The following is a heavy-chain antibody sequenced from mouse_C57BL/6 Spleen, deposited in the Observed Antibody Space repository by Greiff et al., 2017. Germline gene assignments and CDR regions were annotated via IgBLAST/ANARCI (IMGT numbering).Heavy chain of an antibody. CDR2: IDPSDSYT. D-gene: IGHD1-1*01. Sequence: VQLQQPGAELVKPGASVKLSCKASGYTFTSYWMQWVKQRPGQGLEWIGEIDPSDSYTNYNQKFKGKATLTVDTSSSTAYMQLSSLTSEDSAVYYCARESTTVVARDAMDYWGQGTSVTVSS. V-gene: IGHV1-50*01. CDR3: ARESTTVVARDAMDY. CDR1: GYTFTSYW. J-gene: IGHJ4*01.